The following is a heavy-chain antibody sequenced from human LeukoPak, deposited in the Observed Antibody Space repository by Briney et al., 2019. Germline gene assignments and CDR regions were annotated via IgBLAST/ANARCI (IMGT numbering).Heavy chain of an antibody. CDR2: ISFDGSTK. J-gene: IGHJ3*02. Sequence: GGSLRLSCAASGFTFSNYGMYWVRQAPGKGLEWVAVISFDGSTKYYADSVRGRFTISRDNSKNTLYLQMNSLRPEGTTVYYCARGGSYLSAFDIWGQGTMVTVSS. V-gene: IGHV3-30*03. CDR3: ARGGSYLSAFDI. D-gene: IGHD1-26*01. CDR1: GFTFSNYG.